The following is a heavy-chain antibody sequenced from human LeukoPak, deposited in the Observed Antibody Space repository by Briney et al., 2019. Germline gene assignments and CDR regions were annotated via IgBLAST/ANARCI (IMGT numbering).Heavy chain of an antibody. CDR3: TRTGYSSGYVDY. D-gene: IGHD5-18*01. Sequence: SQTLSLTCIVSGGSITSGSFYWSWIRQPAGKGLEWIGRLHTSGSTNYNPSLKSRVAISVDTSENQFPLKLNSVTAADTAVYYCTRTGYSSGYVDYWGQGTLVTVSS. J-gene: IGHJ4*02. CDR1: GGSITSGSFY. V-gene: IGHV4-61*02. CDR2: LHTSGST.